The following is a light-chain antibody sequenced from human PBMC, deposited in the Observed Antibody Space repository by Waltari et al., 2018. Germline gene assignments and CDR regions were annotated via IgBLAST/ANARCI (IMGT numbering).Light chain of an antibody. CDR2: DVN. CDR1: NNDVGASNY. CDR3: TSFRSGASWV. J-gene: IGLJ3*02. Sequence: QSALTQPASVSGSPGQSIIISCAGTNNDVGASNYVSWFQHHPGKAPQLIIHDVNKRPSGVSSRFPASKSDNTASLTISGLQAEDEANYYCTSFRSGASWVFGGGTTLTVL. V-gene: IGLV2-14*03.